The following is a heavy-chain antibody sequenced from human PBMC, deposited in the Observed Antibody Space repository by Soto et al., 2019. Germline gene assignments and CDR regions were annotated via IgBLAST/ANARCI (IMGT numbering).Heavy chain of an antibody. V-gene: IGHV4-34*01. CDR2: INHSGST. CDR3: ARGEVAGGYYYYGMDV. D-gene: IGHD6-19*01. J-gene: IGHJ6*02. CDR1: GGSFSGYY. Sequence: SETLSLTCAVYGGSFSGYYWSWIRQPPGKGLEWIGEINHSGSTNYNPSLKSRVTISVDTSKNQFSLKLSSVTAADTAVYYCARGEVAGGYYYYGMDVWGQGTTVTVSS.